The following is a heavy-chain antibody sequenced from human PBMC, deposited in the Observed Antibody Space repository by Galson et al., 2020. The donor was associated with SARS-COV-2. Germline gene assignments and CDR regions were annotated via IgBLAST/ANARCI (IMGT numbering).Heavy chain of an antibody. CDR1: GYTFTGYY. CDR3: ARDYTYSVDYYGMDV. J-gene: IGHJ6*02. Sequence: ASVKVSCKASGYTFTGYYMHWVRQAPGQGLEWMGWINPNSGGTNYAQKFQGRVTMTRDTSISTAYMELSRLRSDDTAVYYCARDYTYSVDYYGMDVWGQGTTVTVSS. CDR2: INPNSGGT. V-gene: IGHV1-2*02. D-gene: IGHD3-16*01.